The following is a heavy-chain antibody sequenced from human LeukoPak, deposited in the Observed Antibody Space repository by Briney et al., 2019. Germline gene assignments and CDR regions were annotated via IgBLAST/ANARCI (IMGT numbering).Heavy chain of an antibody. J-gene: IGHJ4*02. D-gene: IGHD3-16*01. Sequence: GGSLRLSCAASGFTFSSYWMSWVRQAPGKGLEWVANIKQGGSEKYYVDSVKGRFTISRDNAKNSLYLQMNSLRAEDTAVYYCARDMWGYVRYYFDYWGQGTLVTVSS. CDR3: ARDMWGYVRYYFDY. V-gene: IGHV3-7*03. CDR2: IKQGGSEK. CDR1: GFTFSSYW.